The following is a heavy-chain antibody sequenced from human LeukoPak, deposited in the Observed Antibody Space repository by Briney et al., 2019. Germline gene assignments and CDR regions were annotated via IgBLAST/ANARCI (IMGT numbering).Heavy chain of an antibody. CDR3: ASSSYYWDWYFDL. Sequence: ASVKVSCKASGYTFTSYYMHWVRQAPGQGLEWMGIINPSGGSTSYAQKFQGRVTMTRDMSTSTVYMELSSLRSEDTAVYCCASSSYYWDWYFDLWGRGTLVTVSS. CDR2: INPSGGST. V-gene: IGHV1-46*01. CDR1: GYTFTSYY. J-gene: IGHJ2*01. D-gene: IGHD3-22*01.